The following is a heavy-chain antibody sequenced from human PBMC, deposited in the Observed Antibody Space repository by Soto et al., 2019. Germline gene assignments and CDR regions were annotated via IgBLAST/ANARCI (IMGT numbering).Heavy chain of an antibody. CDR3: ARDRPIVVVPRVEQRDAFDI. D-gene: IGHD3-22*01. CDR1: GGSISSGDYY. CDR2: IYYSGST. V-gene: IGHV4-30-4*01. J-gene: IGHJ3*02. Sequence: SETLSLTCTVSGGSISSGDYYWSWIRQPPGKGLEWIGYIYYSGSTYYNPSLKSRVTISVDTSKNQFSLKLSSVTAADTAVYYCARDRPIVVVPRVEQRDAFDIWGQWTMVTVSS.